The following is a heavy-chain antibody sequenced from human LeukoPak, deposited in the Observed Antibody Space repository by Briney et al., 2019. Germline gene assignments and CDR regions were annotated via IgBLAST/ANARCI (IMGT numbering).Heavy chain of an antibody. D-gene: IGHD3-22*01. CDR2: IYYSGST. CDR3: ARGANYYDSSGSPFDY. Sequence: SETLSLTCTVSGGSISNYYWSWIRQPPGKGLEWIGYIYYSGSTNYNPSLKSRVTISVDTSKNQFSLKLSSVTAADTAVYYCARGANYYDSSGSPFDYWGQGTLVTVSS. V-gene: IGHV4-59*01. CDR1: GGSISNYY. J-gene: IGHJ4*02.